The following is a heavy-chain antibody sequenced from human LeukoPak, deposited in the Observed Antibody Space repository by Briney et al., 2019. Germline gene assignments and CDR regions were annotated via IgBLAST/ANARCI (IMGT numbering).Heavy chain of an antibody. CDR2: MNPNSGNT. D-gene: IGHD2-15*01. V-gene: IGHV1-8*01. CDR3: ARRHGRCSDGSCYYPDY. CDR1: GYTFTSYD. Sequence: ASVKVSCKASGYTFTSYDINWVRQATGQGLGWMGWMNPNSGNTGYAQKFQGRVTMTRNSSITTAYMELSSLRSEDTAVYYCARRHGRCSDGSCYYPDYWGQGPLVTVSS. J-gene: IGHJ4*02.